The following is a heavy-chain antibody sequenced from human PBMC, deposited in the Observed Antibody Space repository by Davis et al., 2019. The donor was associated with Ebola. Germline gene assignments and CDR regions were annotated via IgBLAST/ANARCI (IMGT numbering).Heavy chain of an antibody. Sequence: ASVKVSCKASGYTFTGYYMHWVRQAPGQGLEWMGRINPNSGGTNYAQKFQGRVTMTRDTSAGTAYMEMSSLTSEDTAVFYCARTFVGGWLFDYWGQGTLVTVSS. CDR1: GYTFTGYY. CDR3: ARTFVGGWLFDY. V-gene: IGHV1-2*06. D-gene: IGHD1-26*01. J-gene: IGHJ4*02. CDR2: INPNSGGT.